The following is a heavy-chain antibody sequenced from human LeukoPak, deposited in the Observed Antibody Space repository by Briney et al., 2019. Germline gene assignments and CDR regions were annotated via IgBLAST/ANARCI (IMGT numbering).Heavy chain of an antibody. V-gene: IGHV4-34*01. D-gene: IGHD2-2*01. Sequence: SETLSLTCAVYGGSFSGYYWSWIRQPPGKGLEWIGEINHSGSTNYNPSLKSRVTISVDTSKNQFSLKLSSVTAADTAVYYCAREAYCSSTSCHRRGHAFDIWGQGTMVTVSS. CDR3: AREAYCSSTSCHRRGHAFDI. CDR1: GGSFSGYY. CDR2: INHSGST. J-gene: IGHJ3*02.